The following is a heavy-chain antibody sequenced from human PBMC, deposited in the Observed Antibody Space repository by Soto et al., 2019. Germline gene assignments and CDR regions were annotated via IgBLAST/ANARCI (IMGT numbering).Heavy chain of an antibody. Sequence: QVHLQESGPGLVKPSQTLSLTCTVSGGSISSADYYWNWIRQPPGKGLEWIGYIYNTGSTHYNPHLKTPLTSRVTISIDTSKNQFSLTLPSVTAADTAIYYCARSRYDDRGHSWFDPWGPGTLVTVSS. CDR2: IYNTGST. D-gene: IGHD3-22*01. CDR3: ARSRYDDRGHSWFDP. J-gene: IGHJ5*02. CDR1: GGSISSADYY. V-gene: IGHV4-30-4*01.